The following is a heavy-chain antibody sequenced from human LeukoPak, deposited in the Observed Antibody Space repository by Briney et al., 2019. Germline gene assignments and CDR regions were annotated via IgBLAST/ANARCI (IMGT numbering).Heavy chain of an antibody. J-gene: IGHJ4*02. CDR1: GFTFSSYS. Sequence: GGSLRLSCAASGFTFSSYSMNWVRQAPGKGLEWVSYISSSSSTIYYADSVKGRFTISRDNAKNSLYLQMNSLRAEDTAVYYCARDGGDSSGYYPFFDYWGQGTLVTVSS. CDR3: ARDGGDSSGYYPFFDY. V-gene: IGHV3-48*01. CDR2: ISSSSSTI. D-gene: IGHD3-22*01.